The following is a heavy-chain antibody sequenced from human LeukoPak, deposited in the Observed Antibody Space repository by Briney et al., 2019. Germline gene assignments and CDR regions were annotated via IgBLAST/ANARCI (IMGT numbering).Heavy chain of an antibody. J-gene: IGHJ4*02. D-gene: IGHD6-13*01. CDR1: GFTFSSYA. CDR3: AKAYSSSWYYFDY. V-gene: IGHV3-23*01. CDR2: ISGSGGST. Sequence: GGSLRLSCAASGFTFSSYAMNWVRQAPGQGLEWVSAISGSGGSTYYADSVKGRFTISSDNSKNTLYLQMNSLRAAATAVYYFAKAYSSSWYYFDYWGQGTLVTVSS.